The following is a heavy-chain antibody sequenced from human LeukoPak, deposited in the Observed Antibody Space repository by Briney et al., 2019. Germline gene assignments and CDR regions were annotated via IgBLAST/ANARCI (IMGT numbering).Heavy chain of an antibody. J-gene: IGHJ4*02. Sequence: KTGGSLRLSCAASGFTFSDYYMSWIRQAPGKGLEWVSYISSSGSTIYYADSVKGRFTISRDNAKNSLYLQMNSLRAEDTAVYCCARAPRPSSWSDYWGQGTLVTVSS. CDR2: ISSSGSTI. V-gene: IGHV3-11*04. CDR3: ARAPRPSSWSDY. D-gene: IGHD6-13*01. CDR1: GFTFSDYY.